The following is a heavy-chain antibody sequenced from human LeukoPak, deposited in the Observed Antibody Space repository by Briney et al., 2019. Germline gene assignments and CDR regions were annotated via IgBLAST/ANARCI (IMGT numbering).Heavy chain of an antibody. V-gene: IGHV3-23*01. CDR3: AKFRGQEMVVVPAAIPNWFDP. CDR1: GFTFSSYA. CDR2: ISGSGGST. J-gene: IGHJ5*02. Sequence: GGSLRLSCAASGFTFSSYAMSWVRQAPGKGLEWVSAISGSGGSTYYADSVKGRFTISRDNSKNTLYLQMNSLRDEDTAVYYCAKFRGQEMVVVPAAIPNWFDPWGQGTLVTVSS. D-gene: IGHD2-2*01.